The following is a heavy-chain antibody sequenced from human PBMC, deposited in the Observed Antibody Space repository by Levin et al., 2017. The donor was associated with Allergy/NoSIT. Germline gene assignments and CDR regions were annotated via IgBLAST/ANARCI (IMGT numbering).Heavy chain of an antibody. D-gene: IGHD2-2*01. CDR2: INHSGST. CDR1: GGSFSGYY. CDR3: ARVVPAAKLIDY. J-gene: IGHJ4*02. Sequence: SETLSLTCAVYGGSFSGYYWSWIRQPPGKGLEWIGEINHSGSTNYNPSLKSRVTISVDTSKNQFSLKLSSVTAADTAVYYCARVVPAAKLIDYWGQGTLVTVSS. V-gene: IGHV4-34*01.